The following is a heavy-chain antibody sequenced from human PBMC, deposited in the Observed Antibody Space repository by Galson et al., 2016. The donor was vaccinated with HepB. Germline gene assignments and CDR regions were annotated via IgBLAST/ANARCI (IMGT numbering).Heavy chain of an antibody. CDR3: ARDNRGSFDI. CDR1: GGSISTYY. Sequence: SETLSFTCTVSGGSISTYYWTWIRQPPGKGLEWIGFIYYSGTTNYSPSLKSRVTISVDTSKNQFSLKLSSVTAADTAVYYCARDNRGSFDIWGHGTMVTVSS. CDR2: IYYSGTT. V-gene: IGHV4-59*01. J-gene: IGHJ3*02.